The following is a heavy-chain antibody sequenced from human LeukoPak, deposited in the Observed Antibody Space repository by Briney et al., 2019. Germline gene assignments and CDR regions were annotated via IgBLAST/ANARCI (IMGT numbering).Heavy chain of an antibody. J-gene: IGHJ5*02. CDR2: IYYSGST. CDR3: ARATIAAAPGAYNWFDP. D-gene: IGHD6-13*01. Sequence: SETLSLTCTVSGGSISSYYWSWIRQPPGKGLEWIGYIYYSGSTNYNPSLKSRVTISVDTSKNQFSLKLSSVTAADTAVYYCARATIAAAPGAYNWFDPWGQGTLVTVSS. V-gene: IGHV4-59*12. CDR1: GGSISSYY.